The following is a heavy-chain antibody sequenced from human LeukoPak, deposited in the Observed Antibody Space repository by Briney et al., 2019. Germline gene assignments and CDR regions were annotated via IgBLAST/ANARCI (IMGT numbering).Heavy chain of an antibody. D-gene: IGHD3-22*01. CDR3: ARSLPYYYDSSGYMSWFDP. J-gene: IGHJ5*02. CDR1: GYTFTSYG. V-gene: IGHV1-18*03. CDR2: ISAYNGNT. Sequence: ASVKVSCKASGYTFTSYGISWVRQAPGQGLEWMGWISAYNGNTNYAQKLQGRVTMTTDTSTSTAYMELRSLRSDDMAVYYCARSLPYYYDSSGYMSWFDPWGQGTLVTVSS.